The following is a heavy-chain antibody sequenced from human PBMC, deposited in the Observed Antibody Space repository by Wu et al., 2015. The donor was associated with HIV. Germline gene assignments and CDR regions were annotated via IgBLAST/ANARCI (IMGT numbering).Heavy chain of an antibody. V-gene: IGHV1-2*02. CDR2: INPNSGGT. J-gene: IGHJ4*02. D-gene: IGHD6-13*01. CDR3: ARVSIEYSSSWYYFDY. CDR1: GDGFTSYA. Sequence: QVHLVQFGGEVKKPGSSVKVTCKASGDGFTSYAVSWVRQAPGQGLEWMGGINPNSGGTNYAQKFQGRVTMTRDTSISTAYMELSRLRSDDTAVYYCARVSIEYSSSWYYFDYWGQGTLVTVSS.